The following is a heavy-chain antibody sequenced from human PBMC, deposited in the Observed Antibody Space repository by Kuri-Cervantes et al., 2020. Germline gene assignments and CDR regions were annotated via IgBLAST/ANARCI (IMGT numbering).Heavy chain of an antibody. CDR2: LYQDGGA. Sequence: GSLRLSCGVSDYSVRCTFYRGWIRQPPGKGLEWVGNLYQDGGAHYNPSLKSRATISGSTSKNQFSLRLTSVTATDTAVYYCARRYWAGPFDYWGQGTLVTVSS. D-gene: IGHD2-15*01. CDR3: ARRYWAGPFDY. J-gene: IGHJ4*02. CDR1: DYSVRCTFY. V-gene: IGHV4-38-2*01.